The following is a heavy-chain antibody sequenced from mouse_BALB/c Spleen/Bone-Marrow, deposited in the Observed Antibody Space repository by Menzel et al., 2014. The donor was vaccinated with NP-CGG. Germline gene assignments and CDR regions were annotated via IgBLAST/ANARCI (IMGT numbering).Heavy chain of an antibody. Sequence: EVKLMESGGGLVQPGGSLKLSCAASGFAFSSYTMSWVRQTPEKRLEWVAYISNGGGSTYYPDTVKGRFTISRDNAKNTLYMQMNSLKSEDAAMYYCGRRNDYGYGPFAYWRQGTLVTLSP. V-gene: IGHV5-12-2*01. CDR3: GRRNDYGYGPFAY. D-gene: IGHD1-2*01. J-gene: IGHJ3*01. CDR2: ISNGGGST. CDR1: GFAFSSYT.